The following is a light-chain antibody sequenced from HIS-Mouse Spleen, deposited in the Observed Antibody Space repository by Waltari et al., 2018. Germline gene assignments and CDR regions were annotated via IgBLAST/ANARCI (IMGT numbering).Light chain of an antibody. CDR2: DVS. Sequence: QSALTQPASVSGSPGQSITISCTGTSSDVGGCNYVSWYQQHPGKTPKLMIYDVSNRPSGVSNLFSGSNSGNTASLSISGLQAEDEADYYCSSYTSSSFNVVFGGGTKLTVL. CDR1: SSDVGGCNY. V-gene: IGLV2-14*03. CDR3: SSYTSSSFNVV. J-gene: IGLJ2*01.